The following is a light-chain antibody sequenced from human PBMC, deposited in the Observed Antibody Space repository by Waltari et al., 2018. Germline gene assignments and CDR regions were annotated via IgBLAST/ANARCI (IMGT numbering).Light chain of an antibody. CDR3: QQHYTPPFT. CDR2: WAS. J-gene: IGKJ3*01. CDR1: QIVLYTSNSKNY. V-gene: IGKV4-1*01. Sequence: DIVMTQSHVSLAVYLGARATLNRKPRQIVLYTSNSKNYLACYHQKPGQPPKLLINWASTRESGVPARFSGSGSGTEFTLTISSLQAEDVAVYYCQQHYTPPFTFGPGTKVDIK.